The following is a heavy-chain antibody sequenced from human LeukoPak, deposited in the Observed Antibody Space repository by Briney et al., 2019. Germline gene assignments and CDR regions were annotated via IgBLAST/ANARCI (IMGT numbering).Heavy chain of an antibody. CDR1: GGSISSSGNY. CDR3: ARRQKACSGGSCYGFDY. J-gene: IGHJ4*02. Sequence: PSETLSLTCTVSGGSISSSGNYWGWIRQPPGKGLEWIGEINHSGSTNYNPSLKSRVTISVDTSKNQFSLKLSSVTAADTAVYYCARRQKACSGGSCYGFDYWGQGTLVTVSS. V-gene: IGHV4-39*07. D-gene: IGHD2-15*01. CDR2: INHSGST.